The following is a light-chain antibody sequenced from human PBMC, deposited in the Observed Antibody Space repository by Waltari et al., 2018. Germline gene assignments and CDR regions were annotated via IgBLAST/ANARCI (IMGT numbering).Light chain of an antibody. CDR3: QNYDKVPWT. CDR1: RDISNS. V-gene: IGKV1-27*01. Sequence: DIQMTQSPSSLSASVGDRLTITCRASRDISNSLAWYQQVAGKVPKLLISASSTLQSGVPSRFRGSGSGSDFTLTINNLQPEDFATYYCQNYDKVPWTFGPGTRVDVK. J-gene: IGKJ1*01. CDR2: ASS.